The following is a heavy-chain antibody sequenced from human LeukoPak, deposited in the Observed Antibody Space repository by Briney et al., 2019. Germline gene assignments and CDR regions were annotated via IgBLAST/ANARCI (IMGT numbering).Heavy chain of an antibody. Sequence: GGSLRLSCAASGFTFSSYSMNWVRQAPGKGLEWVSSISSSSSYIYYADSVKGRFTISRDNAKNSLYLQMNSLRAEDTAVYYCARVAGDPSIAARPLNYYYYMDVWGKGTTVTVSS. CDR3: ARVAGDPSIAARPLNYYYYMDV. J-gene: IGHJ6*03. D-gene: IGHD6-6*01. CDR1: GFTFSSYS. V-gene: IGHV3-21*01. CDR2: ISSSSSYI.